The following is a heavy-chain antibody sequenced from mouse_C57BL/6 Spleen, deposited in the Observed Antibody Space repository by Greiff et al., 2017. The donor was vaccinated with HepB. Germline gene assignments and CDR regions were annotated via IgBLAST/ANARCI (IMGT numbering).Heavy chain of an antibody. CDR3: TTFYYDYDVVRDYAMDY. V-gene: IGHV14-4*01. CDR2: IDPENGDT. Sequence: EVQLQQSGAELVRPGASVKLSCTASGFNIKDDYMHWVKQRPDQGLEWIGWIDPENGDTEYASKFQGKATITADTSSNTAYLQLSSLTSEDTAVYYCTTFYYDYDVVRDYAMDYWGQGTSVTVSS. CDR1: GFNIKDDY. D-gene: IGHD2-4*01. J-gene: IGHJ4*01.